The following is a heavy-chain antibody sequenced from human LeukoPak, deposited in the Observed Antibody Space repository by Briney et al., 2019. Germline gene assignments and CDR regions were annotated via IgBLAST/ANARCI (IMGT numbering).Heavy chain of an antibody. V-gene: IGHV3-33*08. D-gene: IGHD3-22*01. CDR1: GFTFSSYA. J-gene: IGHJ4*02. CDR2: IWYDGSNK. Sequence: GGSLRLSCAASGFTFSSYAMSWVRQAPGKGLEWVAVIWYDGSNKYYADSVKGRFTISRDNSKNTLYLQMNSLRAEDTAVYYCARGGYYDSSGYLVLDYWGQGTLVTVSS. CDR3: ARGGYYDSSGYLVLDY.